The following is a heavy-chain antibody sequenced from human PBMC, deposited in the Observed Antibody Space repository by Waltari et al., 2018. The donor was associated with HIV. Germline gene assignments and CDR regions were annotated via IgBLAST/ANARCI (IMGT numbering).Heavy chain of an antibody. Sequence: QTLLLQSASQVKTPGASVTLSCTVSVDRFTTYFLYWLRQAPGQGFSWLDRINPDIGDTTYSQNFQTRVTRTRDTASASTYMELTRLTSADTAMYFCARGEDISLTHLPPGFRLEFWGHGTLVTVSS. D-gene: IGHD2-15*01. CDR3: ARGEDISLTHLPPGFRLEF. CDR2: INPDIGDT. V-gene: IGHV1-2*06. J-gene: IGHJ4*01. CDR1: VDRFTTYF.